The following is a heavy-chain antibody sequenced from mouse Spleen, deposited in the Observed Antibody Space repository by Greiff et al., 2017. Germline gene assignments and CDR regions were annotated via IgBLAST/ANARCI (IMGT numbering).Heavy chain of an antibody. D-gene: IGHD2-14*01. CDR2: IYPGSGNT. CDR3: ASERSGGTGVWYFDV. Sequence: QVQLQQSGAELVRPGASVKLSCKASGYTFTDYYINWVKQRPGQGLEWIARIYPGSGNTYYNEKFKGKATLTAEKSSSTAYMQLSSLTSEDSAVYFCASERSGGTGVWYFDVWGTGTTVTVSS. V-gene: IGHV1-76*01. CDR1: GYTFTDYY. J-gene: IGHJ1*03.